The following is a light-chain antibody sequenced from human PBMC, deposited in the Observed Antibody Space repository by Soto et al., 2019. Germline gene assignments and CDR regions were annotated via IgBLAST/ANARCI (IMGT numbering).Light chain of an antibody. CDR3: SSYTSSYTYV. J-gene: IGLJ1*01. V-gene: IGLV2-18*02. Sequence: QSVLTQPPYVSGSPGQSVTISCTGTSSDVGIYNGVSWYQQPPGTAPKLMIYEVTNRPSGVPDRFSGSKSGNTASLTISGLQAEDEADYYCSSYTSSYTYVFGTGTKVTVL. CDR1: SSDVGIYNG. CDR2: EVT.